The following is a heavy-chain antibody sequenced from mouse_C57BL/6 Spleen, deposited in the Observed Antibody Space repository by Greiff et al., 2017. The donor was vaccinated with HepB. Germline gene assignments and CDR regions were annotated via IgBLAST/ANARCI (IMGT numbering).Heavy chain of an antibody. V-gene: IGHV7-3*01. J-gene: IGHJ1*03. CDR3: ARYGNPPGDCGV. CDR2: IRNKANGYTT. CDR1: GFTFTDYY. Sequence: EVKLVESGGGLVQPGGSLSLSCAASGFTFTDYYMSWVRQPPGKALEWLGFIRNKANGYTTEYSATVKGRFTISRDNSQSILYLQMNALRAEDSATYYCARYGNPPGDCGVWGTGTTVTVSS. D-gene: IGHD2-1*01.